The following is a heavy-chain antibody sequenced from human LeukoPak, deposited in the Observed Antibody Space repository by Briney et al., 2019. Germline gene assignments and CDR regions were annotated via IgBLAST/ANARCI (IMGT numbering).Heavy chain of an antibody. J-gene: IGHJ4*02. D-gene: IGHD6-19*01. CDR2: ISSSSSTI. CDR3: ARLHSSGWLYFDY. V-gene: IGHV3-48*04. Sequence: GGSLRLSCAASGFTFSSYSMNWVRQAPGKGLEWVSYISSSSSTIYYADSVKGRFTISRDNAKNSLCLQMNSLRAEDTAVYYCARLHSSGWLYFDYWGQGTLVTVSS. CDR1: GFTFSSYS.